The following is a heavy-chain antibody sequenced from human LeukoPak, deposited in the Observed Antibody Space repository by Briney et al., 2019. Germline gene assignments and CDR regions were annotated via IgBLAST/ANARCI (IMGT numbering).Heavy chain of an antibody. V-gene: IGHV3-30*02. CDR1: GFTFSTYG. CDR2: IRYDGTNT. Sequence: GGSLRLSCAASGFTFSTYGMHWVRQAPGKGLEWVAFIRYDGTNTFYVDSVKGRFTISRDNSKNTLYLQMNSLRVEDSAVYYCAKDFSVYNYDSRVLDYWGQGTLVTVSS. D-gene: IGHD3-22*01. CDR3: AKDFSVYNYDSRVLDY. J-gene: IGHJ4*02.